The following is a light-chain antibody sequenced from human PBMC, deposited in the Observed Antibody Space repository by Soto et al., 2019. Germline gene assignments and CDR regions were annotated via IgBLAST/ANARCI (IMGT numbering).Light chain of an antibody. V-gene: IGLV2-14*01. CDR1: SSDVGGYNY. CDR3: SSYTRTNTYV. CDR2: EVS. J-gene: IGLJ1*01. Sequence: QPVLTQPASVSGSPGQSITISCIGTSSDVGGYNYVSWYQQHPGKAPKLMIYEVSNRPSGVSNRFSGSKSGNTASLTISGLQAEDEADYYCSSYTRTNTYVFATGTKLTVL.